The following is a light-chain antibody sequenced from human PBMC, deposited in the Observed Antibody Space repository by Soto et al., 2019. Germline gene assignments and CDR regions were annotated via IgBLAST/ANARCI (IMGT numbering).Light chain of an antibody. J-gene: IGKJ4*01. Sequence: EVLLTQSPATLSVSPGESVTLSCRASQSINTFLAWYQQKPGQAPRLLIYDASSRAAGVPARFSGRGSGTDFTLTISSLQPEDSATYYCLQDYSYPLTFGGGTKVEIK. CDR3: LQDYSYPLT. CDR2: DAS. CDR1: QSINTF. V-gene: IGKV3-11*01.